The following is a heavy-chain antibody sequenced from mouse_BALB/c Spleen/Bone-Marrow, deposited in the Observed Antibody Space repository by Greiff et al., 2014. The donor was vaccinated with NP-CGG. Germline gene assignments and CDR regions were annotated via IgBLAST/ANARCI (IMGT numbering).Heavy chain of an antibody. V-gene: IGHV14-3*02. Sequence: VHVKQSGAELVRSGASVKLSCTASGFNIKDYYMHWVKQRPEQGLEWIGRIDPANGNTKYDPKFQGKATITADTSSNTAYLQLSSLTSEDTAVYYCARPTSYWGQGTLVTVSA. CDR1: GFNIKDYY. CDR3: ARPTSY. D-gene: IGHD2-10*01. J-gene: IGHJ3*01. CDR2: IDPANGNT.